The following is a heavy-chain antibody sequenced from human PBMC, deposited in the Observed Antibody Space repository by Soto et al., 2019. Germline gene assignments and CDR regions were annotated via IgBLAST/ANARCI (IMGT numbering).Heavy chain of an antibody. D-gene: IGHD5-12*01. V-gene: IGHV1-69*13. CDR1: GGSFSNFG. CDR2: IVPVFGRP. Sequence: GASVKVSCKASGGSFSNFGISWVRQAPGQGLEGMGGIVPVFGRPNYAQRFRGRLTITADESTSTGYMELISLRSDDTAVYYCAREGSGYNFWGRGTQVTVSS. CDR3: AREGSGYNF. J-gene: IGHJ4*02.